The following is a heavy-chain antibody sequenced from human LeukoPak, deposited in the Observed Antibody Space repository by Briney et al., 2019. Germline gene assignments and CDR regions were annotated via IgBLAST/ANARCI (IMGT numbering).Heavy chain of an antibody. J-gene: IGHJ4*02. D-gene: IGHD3-10*01. V-gene: IGHV4-59*01. CDR3: ARGDGSGSYPFDY. Sequence: SETLSLTCAVYSGSFSGYSWSWIRQPPGKGLEWIGYIYYSGSTNYNPSLKSRVTISVDTSKNQFSLKLNSVTAADTAVYYCARGDGSGSYPFDYWGQGTLVTVSS. CDR1: SGSFSGYS. CDR2: IYYSGST.